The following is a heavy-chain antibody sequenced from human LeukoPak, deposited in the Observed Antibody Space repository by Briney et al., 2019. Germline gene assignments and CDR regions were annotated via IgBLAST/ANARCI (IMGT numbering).Heavy chain of an antibody. J-gene: IGHJ5*02. CDR2: IIPIFGIA. CDR3: ARETYTYYDFWSEYNWFDP. D-gene: IGHD3-3*01. CDR1: GGTFSSYA. V-gene: IGHV1-69*04. Sequence: SVKVSCKASGGTFSSYAISWVRQAPGQGLEWMERIIPIFGIANYAQKFQGRVTITADKSTSTAYMELSSLRSEDTAVYYCARETYTYYDFWSEYNWFDPWGQGTLVTVSS.